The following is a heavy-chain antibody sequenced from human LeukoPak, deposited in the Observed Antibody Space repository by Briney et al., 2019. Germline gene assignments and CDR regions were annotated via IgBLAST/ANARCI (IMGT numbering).Heavy chain of an antibody. CDR3: ARVLTMVRGAFNWFDP. V-gene: IGHV1-18*01. D-gene: IGHD3-10*01. Sequence: GAPGKVSCKASGYTFSTHGISWVGQAPGQGLEGMGWVSAYNGNTNYAQKLQGRVTMTTDTSTSTAYMELRSLRSDDTAVYYCARVLTMVRGAFNWFDPWGQGTLVTVSS. CDR1: GYTFSTHG. J-gene: IGHJ5*02. CDR2: VSAYNGNT.